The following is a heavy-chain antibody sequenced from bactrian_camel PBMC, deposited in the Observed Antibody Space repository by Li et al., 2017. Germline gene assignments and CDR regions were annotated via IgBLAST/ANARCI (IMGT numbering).Heavy chain of an antibody. CDR2: VPSGATRISGA. Sequence: HVQLVESGGGSVRAGGSLKLSCAASGPSSTTLCMAWFRQAPGKEREFVANVPSGATRISGAHYADSARGRFTISQDNAKSTLYLEMNSLKLEDSAIYYCAVRLSSVCYNRAETFEYWGQGTQVTVS. V-gene: IGHV3S53*01. J-gene: IGHJ4*01. D-gene: IGHD2*01. CDR1: GPSSTTLC. CDR3: AVRLSSVCYNRAETFEY.